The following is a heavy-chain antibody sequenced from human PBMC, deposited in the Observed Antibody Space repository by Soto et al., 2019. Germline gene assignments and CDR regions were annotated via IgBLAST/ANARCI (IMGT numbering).Heavy chain of an antibody. V-gene: IGHV2-5*02. CDR3: AHAGDFDLLSFDR. CDR1: GFSLTTTRMG. J-gene: IGHJ4*02. CDR2: IYWDDDK. D-gene: IGHD2-15*01. Sequence: QITLKESGPPLVRPAQTLTLTCAFSGFSLTTTRMGVAWIRQPPGKAPEWLALIYWDDDKRYSPSLKNRLTVSTDTSTNRVVLTITNISPDDTGTYFCAHAGDFDLLSFDRWGPGTLVTVSS.